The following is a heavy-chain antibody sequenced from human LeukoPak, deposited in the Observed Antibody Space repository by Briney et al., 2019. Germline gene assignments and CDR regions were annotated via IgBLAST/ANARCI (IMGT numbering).Heavy chain of an antibody. CDR3: ARGGRIVVVVAALSSP. D-gene: IGHD2-15*01. CDR2: INPNSGGT. CDR1: GYTFTSYY. Sequence: ASVKDSCKASGYTFTSYYMHWVRQAPGQGLEWMGWINPNSGGTNYAQKFQGRVTMTRDTSISTAYMELSRLRSDDTAVYYCARGGRIVVVVAALSSPWGQGTLVTVSS. V-gene: IGHV1-2*02. J-gene: IGHJ5*02.